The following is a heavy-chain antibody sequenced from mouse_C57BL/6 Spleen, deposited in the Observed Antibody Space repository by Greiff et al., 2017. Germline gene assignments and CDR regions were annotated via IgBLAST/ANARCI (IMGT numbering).Heavy chain of an antibody. Sequence: EVQLVESEGGLVQPGSSMKLSCTASGFTFSDYYMAWVRQVPEKGLEWVANINYDGSSTYYLDSLKSRFIISRDNAKNILYLQMSSLKSEDTATYYCARGGRYYYGFDYWGQGTTLTVSS. J-gene: IGHJ2*01. D-gene: IGHD1-1*01. CDR2: INYDGSST. CDR3: ARGGRYYYGFDY. V-gene: IGHV5-16*01. CDR1: GFTFSDYY.